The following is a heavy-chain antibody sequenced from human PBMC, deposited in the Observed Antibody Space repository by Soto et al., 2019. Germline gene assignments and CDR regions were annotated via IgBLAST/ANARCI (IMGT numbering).Heavy chain of an antibody. V-gene: IGHV3-49*03. D-gene: IGHD3-22*01. J-gene: IGHJ3*02. CDR3: TRDKGPYYYDSRDRPDAFDI. CDR1: GFTFGDYA. CDR2: IRSKAYGGTT. Sequence: GESLKISCTASGFTFGDYAMSWFRQAPGKGLEWVGFIRSKAYGGTTEYAASVKGRFTISRDDSKSIAYLQMNSLKTEDTAVYYCTRDKGPYYYDSRDRPDAFDIWGQGTMVTVSS.